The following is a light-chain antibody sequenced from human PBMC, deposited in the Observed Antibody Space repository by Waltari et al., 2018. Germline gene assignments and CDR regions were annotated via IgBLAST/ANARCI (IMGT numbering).Light chain of an antibody. Sequence: EIVMTQSPASLSVSPGDRVTLSCRASQSVDTSLAWYKQRPGRAPRLLVYRASTRASDSPARFSGSGSGTDFTLTISTLQSEDFAVYYCQQDDDWPRTFGQGTKVEIK. CDR1: QSVDTS. CDR3: QQDDDWPRT. CDR2: RAS. V-gene: IGKV3-15*01. J-gene: IGKJ1*01.